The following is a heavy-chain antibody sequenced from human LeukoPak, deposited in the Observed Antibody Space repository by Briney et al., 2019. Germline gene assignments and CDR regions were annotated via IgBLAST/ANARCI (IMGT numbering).Heavy chain of an antibody. CDR3: AQEQWLTADFDY. CDR1: GGSFSGYY. D-gene: IGHD6-19*01. V-gene: IGHV4-34*01. Sequence: SETLSLTCAVYGGSFSGYYWSWIRQPPGKGLEWIGEINHSGSTNYNPSLKSRVTISVDTSKNQFSLKLSSVTAADTAVYYCAQEQWLTADFDYWGQGTLVTVSS. CDR2: INHSGST. J-gene: IGHJ4*02.